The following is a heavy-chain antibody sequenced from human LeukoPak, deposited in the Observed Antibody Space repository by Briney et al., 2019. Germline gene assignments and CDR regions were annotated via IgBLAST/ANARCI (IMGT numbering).Heavy chain of an antibody. J-gene: IGHJ4*02. D-gene: IGHD3-3*01. CDR1: GGSISSYY. CDR2: IYHGGSS. Sequence: SETLSLTCTVSGGSISSYYWSWIRQPPGKGLEWIGSIYHGGSSYYNPSLKSRVTISVDTSKNQFSLKLTSVTAADTAVYYCARGHEIYNFDFWGLGTLVTVSS. CDR3: ARGHEIYNFDF. V-gene: IGHV4-38-2*02.